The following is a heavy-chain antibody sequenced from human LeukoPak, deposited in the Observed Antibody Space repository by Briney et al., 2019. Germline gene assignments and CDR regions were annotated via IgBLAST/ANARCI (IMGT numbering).Heavy chain of an antibody. CDR1: GGTFSSYA. J-gene: IGHJ5*02. CDR3: ARAGDSSSSWVFKYNWFDP. D-gene: IGHD6-6*01. CDR2: IIPIFGTA. V-gene: IGHV1-69*13. Sequence: ASVKVSCKASGGTFSSYAISWVRQAPGQGLGWMGGIIPIFGTANYAQKFQGRVTITADESTSTAYMELSSLRSEDTAVYYCARAGDSSSSWVFKYNWFDPWGQGTLVIVSS.